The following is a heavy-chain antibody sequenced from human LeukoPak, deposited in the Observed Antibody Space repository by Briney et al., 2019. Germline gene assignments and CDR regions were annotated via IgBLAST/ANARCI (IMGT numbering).Heavy chain of an antibody. J-gene: IGHJ5*02. CDR2: INAGNGNT. CDR1: GYTFTSCA. V-gene: IGHV1-3*01. Sequence: ASVKVSCKASGYTFTSCAMHWVCQAPGQRLEWMGWINAGNGNTKYSQKFQGRVTITRDTSASTAYMELSSLRSEDTAVYYCARDRYYYDSSGWFDPWGQGTLVTVSS. CDR3: ARDRYYYDSSGWFDP. D-gene: IGHD3-22*01.